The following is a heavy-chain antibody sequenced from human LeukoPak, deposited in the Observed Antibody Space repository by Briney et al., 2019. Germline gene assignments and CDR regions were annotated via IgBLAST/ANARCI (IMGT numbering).Heavy chain of an antibody. J-gene: IGHJ4*02. V-gene: IGHV2-5*02. CDR1: GFSLSTSGVG. CDR2: IYWDDDK. D-gene: IGHD6-19*01. CDR3: AHRLSTDSKYSSGWPGYFDY. Sequence: ESAPTLVKPTQTLTLTCTFSGFSLSTSGVGVGWIRQPPGKALEWLAFIYWDDDKRYSPSLKSRLTITKDTSKNQVVLTMTNMDPVDTATYYCAHRLSTDSKYSSGWPGYFDYWGQGTLVTVSS.